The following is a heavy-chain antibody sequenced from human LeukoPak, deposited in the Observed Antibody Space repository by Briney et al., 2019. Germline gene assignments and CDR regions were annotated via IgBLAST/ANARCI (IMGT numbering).Heavy chain of an antibody. CDR1: GFTFNTYI. J-gene: IGHJ4*02. CDR3: ARHQTLLSFGEFNFDY. D-gene: IGHD3-10*01. CDR2: INHSGST. Sequence: GSLRLSCAASGFTFNTYIMNWVRQPPGKGLEWIGEINHSGSTYYNPSLRSRVTVSVDTSKGQFSLKLNSVTAADSAIYYCARHQTLLSFGEFNFDYWGQGTLVTVSS. V-gene: IGHV4-34*01.